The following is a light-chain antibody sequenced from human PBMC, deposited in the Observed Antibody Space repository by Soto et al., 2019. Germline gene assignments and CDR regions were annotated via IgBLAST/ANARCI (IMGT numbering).Light chain of an antibody. V-gene: IGKV1-5*03. CDR1: QSISSW. Sequence: DIQMTQSPSTLSASVGDRVTITCRASQSISSWLAWYQQKPGKAPKLLIYKASSLESGVPSRFSGSGSGTEFTLTISSLQPDDFATYYCQRYNSYPSWTFGQGTKVDIK. CDR2: KAS. J-gene: IGKJ1*01. CDR3: QRYNSYPSWT.